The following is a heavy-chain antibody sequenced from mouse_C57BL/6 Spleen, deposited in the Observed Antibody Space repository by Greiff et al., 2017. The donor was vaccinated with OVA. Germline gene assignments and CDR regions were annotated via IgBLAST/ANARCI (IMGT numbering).Heavy chain of an antibody. CDR1: GYTFTDYN. V-gene: IGHV1-22*01. J-gene: IGHJ1*03. CDR2: INPNNGGT. CDR3: APYYGSSYWYFDV. D-gene: IGHD1-1*01. Sequence: VQLKQSGPELVKPGASVKMSCKASGYTFTDYNMHWVKQSHGKSLEWIGYINPNNGGTSYNQKFKGKATLTVNKSSSTAYMELRSLTSEDSAVYYCAPYYGSSYWYFDVWGTGTTVTVSS.